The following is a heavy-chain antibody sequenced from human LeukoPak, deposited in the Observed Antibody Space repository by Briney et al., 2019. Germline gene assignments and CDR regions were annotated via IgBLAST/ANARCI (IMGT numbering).Heavy chain of an antibody. CDR3: ARTTMVRGVSVHYYYYMDV. CDR2: INPSGGST. J-gene: IGHJ6*03. Sequence: GASVKVSCKASGYTFTSYYMHWVRQAPGQGLEWMGIINPSGGSTSYAQKFQGRVTMTRDMSTSTVYMELSSLRSEDTAVYYCARTTMVRGVSVHYYYYMDVWGKGTTVTVSS. D-gene: IGHD3-10*01. V-gene: IGHV1-46*01. CDR1: GYTFTSYY.